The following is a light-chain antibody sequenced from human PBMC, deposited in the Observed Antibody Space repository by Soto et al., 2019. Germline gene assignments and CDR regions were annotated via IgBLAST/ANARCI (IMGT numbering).Light chain of an antibody. Sequence: DIRMTQSPSTLSASVGDRVTITCRASQSISSWLAWYQQKPGKAPKLLIYKASSLEGGVPSRFSGSGSGTEFTLTISSLQPDDFATYYCQQYNGYSELTFGGGTKVEIK. V-gene: IGKV1-5*03. CDR1: QSISSW. CDR3: QQYNGYSELT. CDR2: KAS. J-gene: IGKJ4*01.